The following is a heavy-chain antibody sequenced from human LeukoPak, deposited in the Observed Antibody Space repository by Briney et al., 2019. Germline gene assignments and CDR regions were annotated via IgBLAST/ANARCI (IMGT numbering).Heavy chain of an antibody. J-gene: IGHJ6*02. CDR2: INPNSGGT. CDR1: GYTFTGYY. V-gene: IGHV1-2*02. CDR3: ARDLSEAAAGYYYYGMDV. D-gene: IGHD6-13*01. Sequence: ASVKLSCKASGYTFTGYYIHCVRQAPGQGLEGMGWINPNSGGTNYAQKFQGRVTMTRDTSISTAYMELSRLRSDDTAVYYCARDLSEAAAGYYYYGMDVWGQGTTVTVSS.